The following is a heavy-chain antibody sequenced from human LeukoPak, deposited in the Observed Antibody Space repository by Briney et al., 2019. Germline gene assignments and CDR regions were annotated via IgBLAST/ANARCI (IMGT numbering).Heavy chain of an antibody. J-gene: IGHJ4*02. V-gene: IGHV3-23*01. Sequence: SGGSLRLSCAASGLAFSSYAMSWVRQAPGKGLEWVSTISVASNTFYADSVKGRFTISRDNSRNTVYLQMTSLRADDTAVYYCADYGVSGVRNKFYWGQGTLVTVSS. CDR1: GLAFSSYA. CDR3: ADYGVSGVRNKFY. D-gene: IGHD3-3*01. CDR2: ISVASNT.